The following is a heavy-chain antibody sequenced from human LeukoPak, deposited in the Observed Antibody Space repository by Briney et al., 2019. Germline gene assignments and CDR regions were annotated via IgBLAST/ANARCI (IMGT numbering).Heavy chain of an antibody. Sequence: SETLSLTCTVSGGSISSYYWSWIRLPPGKGLEWIGYIYYSGSTNYNPSLKSRITISVDTSKNQFSLKLNSVTAADTAVYYCARGGPPGYFYDSSGYTMRFGPWGQGTLVTVSS. CDR2: IYYSGST. CDR3: ARGGPPGYFYDSSGYTMRFGP. D-gene: IGHD3-22*01. V-gene: IGHV4-59*01. CDR1: GGSISSYY. J-gene: IGHJ5*02.